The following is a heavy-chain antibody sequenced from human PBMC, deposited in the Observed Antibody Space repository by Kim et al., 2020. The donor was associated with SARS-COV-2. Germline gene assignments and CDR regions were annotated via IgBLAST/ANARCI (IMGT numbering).Heavy chain of an antibody. J-gene: IGHJ4*02. V-gene: IGHV4-4*07. CDR2: IYTSGSN. D-gene: IGHD4-4*01. CDR1: GGSISSYY. CDR3: AREPTTVIPYYFDY. Sequence: SETLSLTCTVSGGSISSYYWRCILQPAGKGRECLGLIYTSGSNKYNPSLKSRVTMSVDTSKNQFSLKLGSVTAAATAVYYCAREPTTVIPYYFDYWGQGTLVTASS.